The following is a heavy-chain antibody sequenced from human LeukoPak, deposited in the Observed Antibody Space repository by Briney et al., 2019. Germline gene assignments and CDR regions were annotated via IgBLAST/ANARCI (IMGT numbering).Heavy chain of an antibody. D-gene: IGHD3-22*01. Sequence: SETLSLTCTVSGGSISSGGYYWSWIRQHPGKGLEWIGYIYYSGSTYYNPSLKSRVTISVDTSKNQFSLKLSSVTAADTAVYYCARRSIDDSSGYFLNAFDIWGQGTMVTVSS. CDR1: GGSISSGGYY. J-gene: IGHJ3*02. V-gene: IGHV4-31*03. CDR2: IYYSGST. CDR3: ARRSIDDSSGYFLNAFDI.